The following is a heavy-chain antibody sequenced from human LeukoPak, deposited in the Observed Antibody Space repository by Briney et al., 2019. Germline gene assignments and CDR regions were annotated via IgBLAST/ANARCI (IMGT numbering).Heavy chain of an antibody. J-gene: IGHJ5*02. CDR1: GGTFSSYA. CDR2: IIPIFSKA. D-gene: IGHD3-22*01. CDR3: GRSTTYSYDTSGYCRPEEWFDP. V-gene: IGHV1-69*05. Sequence: GGSVKVSCKASGGTFSSYAISWVRQAPGQGLEWMGGIIPIFSKANYAQKFQGRVTITTDESKSTLYMELNSLKADDTAVYYCGRSTTYSYDTSGYCRPEEWFDPWGQGTLVTVSS.